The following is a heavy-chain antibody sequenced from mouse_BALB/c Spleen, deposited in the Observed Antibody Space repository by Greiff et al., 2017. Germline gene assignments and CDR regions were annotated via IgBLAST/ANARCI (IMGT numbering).Heavy chain of an antibody. CDR2: ISSGGSYT. J-gene: IGHJ1*01. CDR1: GFTFSSYG. D-gene: IGHD1-1*02. Sequence: EVQGVESGGDLVKPGGSLKLSCAASGFTFSSYGMSWVRQTPDKRLEWVATISSGGSYTYYPDSVKGRFTISRDNAKNTLYLQMSSLKSEDTAMYYCARLYGPGYFDVWGAGTTVTVSS. CDR3: ARLYGPGYFDV. V-gene: IGHV5-6*01.